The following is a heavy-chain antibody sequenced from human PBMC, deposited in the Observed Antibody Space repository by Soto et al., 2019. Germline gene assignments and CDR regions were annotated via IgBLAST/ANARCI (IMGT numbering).Heavy chain of an antibody. J-gene: IGHJ6*02. Sequence: ASVKVSCKASGYTFTGYYMHWVRQAPGQGLEWMGWINPNSGGTNYAQKFQGWVTMTRDTSISTAYMELSRLRSDDTAVYYCARDLSGRLSAAGTFDYYYYGMDVWGQGTTVTVSS. V-gene: IGHV1-2*04. D-gene: IGHD6-13*01. CDR2: INPNSGGT. CDR1: GYTFTGYY. CDR3: ARDLSGRLSAAGTFDYYYYGMDV.